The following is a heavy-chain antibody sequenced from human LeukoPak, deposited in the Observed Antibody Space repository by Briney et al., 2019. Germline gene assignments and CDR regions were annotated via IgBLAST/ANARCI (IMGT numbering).Heavy chain of an antibody. Sequence: PGGSLRLSCAASGFTFSSYAMSWVRQAPGKGLEWVSAISGSGGSTYYADAVKGRFTISRDNSKNTLYLQMNSLRAEDTAVYYCAKGDCSSSSCRAYGMDVWGQGTTVTVSS. V-gene: IGHV3-23*01. J-gene: IGHJ6*02. D-gene: IGHD2-2*01. CDR2: ISGSGGST. CDR3: AKGDCSSSSCRAYGMDV. CDR1: GFTFSSYA.